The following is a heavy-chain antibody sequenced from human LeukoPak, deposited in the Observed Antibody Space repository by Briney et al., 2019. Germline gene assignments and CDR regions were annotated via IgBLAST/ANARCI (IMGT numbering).Heavy chain of an antibody. V-gene: IGHV3-30*02. Sequence: GGSLRLSCAASGFTFSSYGMHWVRQAPGKGLEWVAFIRYDGSNKYYADSVKGRFTISRGNSKNTLYLQMNSLRAEDTAVYYCAKDGTTPFDIWGQGTMVTVSS. CDR2: IRYDGSNK. CDR3: AKDGTTPFDI. J-gene: IGHJ3*02. D-gene: IGHD1-14*01. CDR1: GFTFSSYG.